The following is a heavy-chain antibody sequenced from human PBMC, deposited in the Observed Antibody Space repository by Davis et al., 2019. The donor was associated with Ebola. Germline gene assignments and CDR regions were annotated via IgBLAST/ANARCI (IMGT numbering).Heavy chain of an antibody. D-gene: IGHD2-2*01. CDR2: ISISGDRT. CDR3: ARGYQLLPYGMDV. J-gene: IGHJ6*02. Sequence: PGGSLRLSCTASGFPFRTYAMSWVRQVPGKGLAGVSAISISGDRTYNADPVKGRFTISRDNSKNMLYLQMNSLRPEDTAVYYCARGYQLLPYGMDVWGQGTTVTVSS. V-gene: IGHV3-23*01. CDR1: GFPFRTYA.